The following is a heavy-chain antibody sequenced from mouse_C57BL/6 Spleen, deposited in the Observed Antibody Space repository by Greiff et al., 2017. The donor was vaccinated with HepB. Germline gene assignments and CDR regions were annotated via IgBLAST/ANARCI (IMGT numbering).Heavy chain of an antibody. J-gene: IGHJ4*01. CDR1: GYTFTSYW. CDR3: ARDLITTASYYAMDY. V-gene: IGHV1-52*01. Sequence: VQLQQPGAELVRPGSSVKLSCKASGYTFTSYWMHWVKQRPIQGLEWIGNIDPSDSETHYNQKFKDKATLTVDKSSSTAYMQLSSLTSEDSAVYYCARDLITTASYYAMDYWGQGTSVTVSS. CDR2: IDPSDSET. D-gene: IGHD1-1*01.